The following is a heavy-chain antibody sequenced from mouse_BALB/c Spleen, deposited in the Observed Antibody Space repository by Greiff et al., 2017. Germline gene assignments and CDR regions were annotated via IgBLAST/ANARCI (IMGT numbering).Heavy chain of an antibody. CDR1: GFTFNTNA. Sequence: EVQLVETGGGLVQPKGSLKLSCAASGFTFNTNAMNWVRQAPGKGLEWVARIRSKSNNYATYYADSVKDRFTISRDDSQSMLYLQMNNLKTEDTAMYYCVRGSYDYGAWFAYWGQGTLVTVSA. J-gene: IGHJ3*01. V-gene: IGHV10S3*01. D-gene: IGHD2-4*01. CDR2: IRSKSNNYAT. CDR3: VRGSYDYGAWFAY.